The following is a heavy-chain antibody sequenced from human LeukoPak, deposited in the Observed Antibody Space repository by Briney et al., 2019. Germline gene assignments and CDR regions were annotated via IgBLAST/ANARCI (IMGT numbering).Heavy chain of an antibody. Sequence: GGSLRLSCAASGFTFSIYSMNWARQAPGKGLEWVSYISNSGTAIYYADSVKGRFTISRDNAKSSLYLQMNSLRAEDTAVYYCARAGYSMDTEYFQHWGQGTLVTVSS. V-gene: IGHV3-48*04. CDR1: GFTFSIYS. D-gene: IGHD5-18*01. CDR3: ARAGYSMDTEYFQH. J-gene: IGHJ1*01. CDR2: ISNSGTAI.